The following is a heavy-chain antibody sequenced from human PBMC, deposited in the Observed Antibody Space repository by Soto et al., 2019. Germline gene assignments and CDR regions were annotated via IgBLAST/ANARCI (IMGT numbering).Heavy chain of an antibody. CDR2: IYYSGST. V-gene: IGHV4-39*07. CDR1: GGSISSSSYY. D-gene: IGHD1-26*01. Sequence: PSETLFLTCTVSGGSISSSSYYWGWIRQPPGKGLEWIGSIYYSGSTYYNPSLKSRVTISVDTSKNQFSLKLSSVTAAVTAVYYCASRPSGSGIDPWGQGTLVTVS. CDR3: ASRPSGSGIDP. J-gene: IGHJ5*02.